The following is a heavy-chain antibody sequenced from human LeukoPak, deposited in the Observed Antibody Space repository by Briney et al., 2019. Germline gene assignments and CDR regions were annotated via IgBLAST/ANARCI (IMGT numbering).Heavy chain of an antibody. V-gene: IGHV3-53*01. Sequence: GGSLRLSCAASGFTVSSNYMSWVRQAPGKGLEWVSIIYSDGGTYYADSVKGRFTISRDNSKNTLYLQMNSLRAEDTAVYYCARRAGAYSHPYDYWGQGTLVTVSS. CDR3: ARRAGAYSHPYDY. CDR2: IYSDGGT. D-gene: IGHD4/OR15-4a*01. J-gene: IGHJ4*02. CDR1: GFTVSSNY.